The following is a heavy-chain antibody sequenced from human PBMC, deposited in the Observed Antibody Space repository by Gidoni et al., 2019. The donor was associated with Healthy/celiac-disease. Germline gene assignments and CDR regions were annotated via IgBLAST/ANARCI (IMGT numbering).Heavy chain of an antibody. CDR3: ARILAGGYYTPFDY. V-gene: IGHV1-8*01. D-gene: IGHD3-3*01. J-gene: IGHJ4*02. CDR2: MNPNGGNT. CDR1: GYTFTSYD. Sequence: QVHLVQSVAEVKNPVASVQVSCKASGYTFTSYDINCVRQATGQVLEWIGWMNPNGGNTGYAQKCQGRVTMTRNTYTSTAYMELSSLRSEDTAAYYCARILAGGYYTPFDYWGQGTLVTVSS.